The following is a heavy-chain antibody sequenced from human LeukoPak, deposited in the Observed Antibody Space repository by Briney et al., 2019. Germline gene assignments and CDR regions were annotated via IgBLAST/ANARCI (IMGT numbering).Heavy chain of an antibody. CDR2: MNPNSGNT. CDR3: ARGPPSSSWYHY. V-gene: IGHV1-8*03. Sequence: GASVKVSCKASGYTFTSYDINWVRQATGQGLEWMGWMNPNSGNTGYAQKFQGRVTITRNTSISTAYMELSSLRSEDTAVYYCARGPPSSSWYHYWGQGTLVTVSS. J-gene: IGHJ4*02. D-gene: IGHD6-13*01. CDR1: GYTFTSYD.